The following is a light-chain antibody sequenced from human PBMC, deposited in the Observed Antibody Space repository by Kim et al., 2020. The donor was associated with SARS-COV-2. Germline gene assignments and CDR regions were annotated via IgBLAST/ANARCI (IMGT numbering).Light chain of an antibody. V-gene: IGLV4-69*01. CDR3: QTWGTGIWV. J-gene: IGLJ3*02. Sequence: SVKLTCTRSRGYSSYAIAWHQQQPEKGPRYLMKLNSDGSHSKGDGIPDRFSGSSSGAERYLTISSLQSEDEADYYCQTWGTGIWVFGGGTQLTVL. CDR1: RGYSSYA. CDR2: LNSDGSH.